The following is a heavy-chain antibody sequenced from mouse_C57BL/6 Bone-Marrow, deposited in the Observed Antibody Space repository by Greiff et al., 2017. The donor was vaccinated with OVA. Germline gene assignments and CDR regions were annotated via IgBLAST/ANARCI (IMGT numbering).Heavy chain of an antibody. D-gene: IGHD4-1*02. CDR2: IDPSDSYT. CDR1: GYTFTSYW. V-gene: IGHV1-59*01. Sequence: QVQLQQPGAELVRPGTSVKLSCKASGYTFTSYWMHWVKQRPGQGLEWIGVIDPSDSYTNYNQKFKGKATLTVDTSSSTAYMQLSSLTSEDSAVYYCAKSSTGPFAYWGQGTLVTVSA. J-gene: IGHJ3*01. CDR3: AKSSTGPFAY.